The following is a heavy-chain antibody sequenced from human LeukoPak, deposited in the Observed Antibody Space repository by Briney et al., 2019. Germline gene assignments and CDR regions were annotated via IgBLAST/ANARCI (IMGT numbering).Heavy chain of an antibody. V-gene: IGHV1-2*02. CDR2: INPNSGGT. Sequence: VSVKVSCKASGYTFTGYFVHWVRQAPGQGLEWLGWINPNSGGTNYAQKFQGRVSMTRDTSIGTAYMELRSLRSDDTAVYYCARDGPSPGAFDIWGQGTMVTVSS. D-gene: IGHD3/OR15-3a*01. CDR1: GYTFTGYF. J-gene: IGHJ3*02. CDR3: ARDGPSPGAFDI.